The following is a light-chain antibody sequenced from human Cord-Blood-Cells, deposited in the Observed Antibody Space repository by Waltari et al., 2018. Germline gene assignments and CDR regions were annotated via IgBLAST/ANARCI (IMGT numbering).Light chain of an antibody. J-gene: IGLJ3*02. Sequence: SYELTQPSSVSVSPGQTARITCSGDVLAKKYARWFQQKPGQAPVLVIYKDSERPSGIPARFSGSSSGTTVTLTIGGAQVEDEADYYCYSAADNSWVFGGGTKLTVL. CDR2: KDS. CDR3: YSAADNSWV. CDR1: VLAKKY. V-gene: IGLV3-27*01.